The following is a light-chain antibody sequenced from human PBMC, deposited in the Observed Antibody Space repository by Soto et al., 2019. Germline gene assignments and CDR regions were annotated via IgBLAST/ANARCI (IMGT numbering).Light chain of an antibody. CDR2: GTS. CDR1: QTVSTKY. Sequence: ENVLTQSPGTLSLSPGERATLSCRASQTVSTKYVAWYQQKPGQAPRLLIYGTSSRATGIPDRFSGSGSGTDFMLTISGQEPEDFAVYYCQQYGTSTGVTFGPGTKLDIK. J-gene: IGKJ3*01. V-gene: IGKV3-20*01. CDR3: QQYGTSTGVT.